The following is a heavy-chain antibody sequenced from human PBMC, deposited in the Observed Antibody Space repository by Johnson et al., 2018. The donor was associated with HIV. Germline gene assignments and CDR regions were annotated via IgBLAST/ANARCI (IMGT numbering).Heavy chain of an antibody. CDR1: GFTVSSNY. CDR2: IYSGGST. V-gene: IGHV3-66*01. D-gene: IGHD1-1*01. CDR3: ATSTASDALDI. J-gene: IGHJ3*02. Sequence: VQLVESGGGLVQPGGSLRLSCAASGFTVSSNYMSWVRQAPGKGLEWVSVIYSGGSTYYADSVKGRFTISRDSSKNTLYLQMNSLRAEDTAVYYCATSTASDALDIWGQGTMVTVSS.